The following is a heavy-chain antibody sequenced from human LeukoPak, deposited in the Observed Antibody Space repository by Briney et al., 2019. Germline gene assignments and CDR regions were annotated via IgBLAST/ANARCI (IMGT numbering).Heavy chain of an antibody. J-gene: IGHJ3*02. Sequence: GSLRLSCSASGFTFSSYWMHWVRQAPGKGLVWVSRINSDGSSTSYADSVKGRFTISRDNAKNTLYLQMNSLRAEDTAVYYCAREAYDILTGEGWAFDIWGQGTMVTVSS. CDR3: AREAYDILTGEGWAFDI. V-gene: IGHV3-74*01. CDR1: GFTFSSYW. CDR2: INSDGSST. D-gene: IGHD3-9*01.